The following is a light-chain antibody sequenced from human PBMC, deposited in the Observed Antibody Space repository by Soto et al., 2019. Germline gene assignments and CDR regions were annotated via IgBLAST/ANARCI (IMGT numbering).Light chain of an antibody. V-gene: IGLV1-47*01. CDR3: AVWDDSLNGSVA. CDR1: SSNIGSNF. J-gene: IGLJ2*01. Sequence: QSVLTQAPSASGTPGQRGTISRSGSSSNIGSNFVYWYQKFPGTAPKVLIYRNDQRPSGVPDRFSGSKSGTSASLAISGLRSEDEADYYCAVWDDSLNGSVAFGGGTKVTVL. CDR2: RND.